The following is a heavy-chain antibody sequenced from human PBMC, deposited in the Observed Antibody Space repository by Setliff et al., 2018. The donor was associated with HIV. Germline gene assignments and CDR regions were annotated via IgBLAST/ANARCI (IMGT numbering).Heavy chain of an antibody. CDR3: ARTRDCSSSGCFYHAFDM. CDR2: IHYGGTT. D-gene: IGHD2-2*01. Sequence: PSETLSLTCTVSGDSIISSRNFWGWIRQPPGKGLEWIGSIHYGGTTYSNPSLRSRVAFSVDTSKNQFSLQLSSVTAADMAVYYCARTRDCSSSGCFYHAFDMWGQGTMVTVSS. V-gene: IGHV4-39*01. J-gene: IGHJ3*02. CDR1: GDSIISSRNF.